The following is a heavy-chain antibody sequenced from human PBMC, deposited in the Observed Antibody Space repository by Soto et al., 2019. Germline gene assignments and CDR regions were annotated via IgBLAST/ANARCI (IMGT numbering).Heavy chain of an antibody. CDR3: ARVKGAVAGTRGFDY. D-gene: IGHD6-19*01. V-gene: IGHV4-59*12. J-gene: IGHJ4*02. CDR1: GGSLSNYY. CDR2: IYYSGST. Sequence: SETLSLTCSVSGGSLSNYYWSWIRQPPGKGLEWIGYIYYSGSTNYNPSLKSRVTISVDKSKNQFSLKLSSVTAADTAVYYCARVKGAVAGTRGFDYWGQGNLVTGSS.